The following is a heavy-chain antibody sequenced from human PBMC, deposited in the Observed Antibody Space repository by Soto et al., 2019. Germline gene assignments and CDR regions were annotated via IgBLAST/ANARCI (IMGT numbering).Heavy chain of an antibody. CDR3: ARDTESNRYND. V-gene: IGHV1-18*01. D-gene: IGHD1-20*01. J-gene: IGHJ1*01. CDR1: GYTFSTSG. Sequence: QVQVLQSGPEVKRPVASVTVSCKTSGYTFSTSGISWVRQAPGQGLEWVGWIRPNNVNRNSAQRVQGRVTLMTDTSASTAYMELRSLTSDYTAMYYCARDTESNRYNDWGQGTLVTVSS. CDR2: IRPNNVNR.